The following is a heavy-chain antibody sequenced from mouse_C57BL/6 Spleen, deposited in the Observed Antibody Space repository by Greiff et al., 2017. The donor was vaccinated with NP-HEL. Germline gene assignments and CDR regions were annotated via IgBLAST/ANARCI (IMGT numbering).Heavy chain of an antibody. J-gene: IGHJ4*01. V-gene: IGHV1-69*01. CDR1: GYTFTSYW. D-gene: IGHD1-1*01. Sequence: VQLQQPGAELVMPGASVKLSCKASGYTFTSYWMHWVKQRPGQGLEWIGEIDPSGSYTNYNQKFKGKSTLTVDKSSSTAYRQLSSLTSEDSAVYYCARWVLRGGYALDYWGQGTSVTVSS. CDR3: ARWVLRGGYALDY. CDR2: IDPSGSYT.